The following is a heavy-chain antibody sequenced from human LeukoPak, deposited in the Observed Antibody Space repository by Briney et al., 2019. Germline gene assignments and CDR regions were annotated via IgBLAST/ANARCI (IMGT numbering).Heavy chain of an antibody. CDR2: INPNSGGT. Sequence: ASVKVSCKASGNTFTGYYMHWVRQAPGQGLEWMGWINPNSGGTNYAQKFQGRVTMTRDTSISTAYMELSRLRSDDTAVYYCATPNYYGSGSYYSMDVWGKGTTVTISS. V-gene: IGHV1-2*02. J-gene: IGHJ6*04. CDR3: ATPNYYGSGSYYSMDV. CDR1: GNTFTGYY. D-gene: IGHD3-10*01.